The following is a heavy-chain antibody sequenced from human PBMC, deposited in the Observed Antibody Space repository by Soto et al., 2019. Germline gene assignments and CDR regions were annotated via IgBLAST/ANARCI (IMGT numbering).Heavy chain of an antibody. D-gene: IGHD3-22*01. J-gene: IGHJ6*02. CDR1: GFTFSSYA. Sequence: GGSLRLSCAASGFTFSSYAMHWVRQAPGKGLEYVSAISSNGGSTYYANSVKGRFTISRDNSKNTLYLQMGSLRAEDMDMYYCARGGATYYYDSSGYPDGVWGQGTTVTVSS. V-gene: IGHV3-64*01. CDR3: ARGGATYYYDSSGYPDGV. CDR2: ISSNGGST.